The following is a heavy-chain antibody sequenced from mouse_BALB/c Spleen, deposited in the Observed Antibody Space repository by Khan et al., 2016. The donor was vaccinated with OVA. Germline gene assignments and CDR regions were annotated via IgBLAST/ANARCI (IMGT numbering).Heavy chain of an antibody. Sequence: EVQLVESGGDSVKPEGSLKLSCAASGFTFSTYGMSWVRQTPDKRLEWVATISSGGSYTYYPDSVQGRFTISRDNAKNTLYLQMSSLKSVDTAMFYCARLAYYYDSEGFAYWGQGTLVTVSA. CDR3: ARLAYYYDSEGFAY. D-gene: IGHD1-1*01. V-gene: IGHV5-6*01. CDR1: GFTFSTYG. J-gene: IGHJ3*01. CDR2: ISSGGSYT.